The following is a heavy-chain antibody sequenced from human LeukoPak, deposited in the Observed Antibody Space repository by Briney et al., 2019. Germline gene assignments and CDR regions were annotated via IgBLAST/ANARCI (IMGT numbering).Heavy chain of an antibody. CDR2: IYYSGST. J-gene: IGHJ4*02. CDR3: ARQGTVTRTLDY. D-gene: IGHD4-17*01. CDR1: GGSLSSSSYY. Sequence: SETLSLTCTVSGGSLSSSSYYWGWIRQPPGKGLEWIGSIYYSGSTYYNPSLKSRVTISVDTSKNQFSLKLSSVTAADTAVYYCARQGTVTRTLDYWGQGTLVTVSS. V-gene: IGHV4-39*01.